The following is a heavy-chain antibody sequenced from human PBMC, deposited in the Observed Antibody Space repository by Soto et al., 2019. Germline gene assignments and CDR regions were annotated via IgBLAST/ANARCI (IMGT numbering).Heavy chain of an antibody. V-gene: IGHV3-13*01. CDR2: IGTAGDT. CDR3: AKDLAYYYDSTDPDPTFDY. Sequence: GGSLRLSCAASGFIFSAYDMHWVRQATGKGLEWVSAIGTAGDTYYPGSVKGRFTVSRENAKNSLYLQMNSLRAEDTAVYYCAKDLAYYYDSTDPDPTFDYWGQGTLVTVSS. J-gene: IGHJ4*02. D-gene: IGHD3-22*01. CDR1: GFIFSAYD.